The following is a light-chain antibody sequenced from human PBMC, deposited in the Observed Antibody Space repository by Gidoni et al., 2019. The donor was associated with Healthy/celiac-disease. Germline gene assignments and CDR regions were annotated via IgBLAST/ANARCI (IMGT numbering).Light chain of an antibody. CDR1: QYISNY. CDR3: QQYDNLPLT. Sequence: DIQMTQYPSSLSASVGDRVTITCQASQYISNYLNWYQQKPGKAPKLLIYDASNLETGVPSRFSGSGSGTDFTFTISSLQPEDIATYYCQQYDNLPLTFGGGTKVEIK. J-gene: IGKJ4*01. CDR2: DAS. V-gene: IGKV1-33*01.